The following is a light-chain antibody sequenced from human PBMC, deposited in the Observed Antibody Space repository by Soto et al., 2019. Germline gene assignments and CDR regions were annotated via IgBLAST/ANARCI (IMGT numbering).Light chain of an antibody. CDR2: GAS. V-gene: IGKV3-20*01. J-gene: IGKJ2*01. CDR3: QQYASSPYT. CDR1: QSVSSGY. Sequence: ENVLTQSPATLSLSPGERGTLSCRASQSVSSGYLAWYLQRPGQAPRLLIYGASTRATDIPDRFSGSGSGTDFTLTISRLEPEDFAVYYCQQYASSPYTFGQGTILQI.